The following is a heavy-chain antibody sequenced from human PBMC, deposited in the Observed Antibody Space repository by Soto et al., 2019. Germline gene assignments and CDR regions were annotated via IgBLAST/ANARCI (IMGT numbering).Heavy chain of an antibody. V-gene: IGHV1-69*12. CDR1: GGTFSSYA. J-gene: IGHJ4*02. D-gene: IGHD3-22*01. CDR2: IIPIFGTA. Sequence: QVQLVQSGAEVKKPGSSVKVSCKASGGTFSSYAISWVRQAPGQGLEWMGGIIPIFGTANYAQKFQGRVTITADESTSTAYMERSSLRSEDTAVYYCARDRFFESSGYYNYWGQGTLVTVSS. CDR3: ARDRFFESSGYYNY.